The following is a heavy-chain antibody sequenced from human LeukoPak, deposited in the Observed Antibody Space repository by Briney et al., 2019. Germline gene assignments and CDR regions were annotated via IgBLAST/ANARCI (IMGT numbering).Heavy chain of an antibody. CDR1: GYTFTGYY. CDR2: INPNSGGT. V-gene: IGHV1-2*02. Sequence: ASVKVSCKASGYTFTGYYMHWVRQAPGQGLEWMGWINPNSGGTSSVQKFQGRVNMTRDTSISTAYMEVSRLTSDDTAAYYCARDLAGYGGNVDYWGQGTLVTVSS. J-gene: IGHJ4*02. CDR3: ARDLAGYGGNVDY. D-gene: IGHD4-23*01.